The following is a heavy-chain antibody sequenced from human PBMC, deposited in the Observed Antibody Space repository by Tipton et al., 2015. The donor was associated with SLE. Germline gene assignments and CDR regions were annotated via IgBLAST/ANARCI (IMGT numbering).Heavy chain of an antibody. CDR2: IGTAGDT. J-gene: IGHJ3*02. Sequence: SLRLSCAASGFTFSSYDMHWVRQATGKGLEWVSAIGTAGDTYYPGSVKGRFTISRDNSKNTLYLQMNSLRAEDTAVYYCAREVYGGDAFDIWGQGTMVTVSS. CDR1: GFTFSSYD. CDR3: AREVYGGDAFDI. D-gene: IGHD3-16*01. V-gene: IGHV3-13*01.